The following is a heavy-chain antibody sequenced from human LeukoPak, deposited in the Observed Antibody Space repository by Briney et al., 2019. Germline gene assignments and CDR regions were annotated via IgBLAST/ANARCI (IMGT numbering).Heavy chain of an antibody. CDR2: ISNSGGST. CDR1: GFTFSNAW. V-gene: IGHV3-23*01. CDR3: AKGGIAMADYYFDS. Sequence: GGSLRLSCAASGFTFSNAWMSWVRQAAGKGLEWVSAISNSGGSTYYADSVKGRFTISRDNSKNTLSLQMNSLRAEDTAVYYCAKGGIAMADYYFDSWGQGTLVTVS. D-gene: IGHD6-19*01. J-gene: IGHJ4*02.